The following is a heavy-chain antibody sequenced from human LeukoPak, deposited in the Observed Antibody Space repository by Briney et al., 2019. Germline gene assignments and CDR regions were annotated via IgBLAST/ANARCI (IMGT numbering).Heavy chain of an antibody. D-gene: IGHD3-22*01. Sequence: ASVKVSCKASGYTFTSYDINWVRQATGQGLEWMGWMNPNSGNTGYAHKFQGRVTITRNTSISTAYMELSSLRSEDTAVYYCARGGWDSSGYYIVADYWGQGTLVTVSS. CDR2: MNPNSGNT. J-gene: IGHJ4*02. CDR3: ARGGWDSSGYYIVADY. V-gene: IGHV1-8*03. CDR1: GYTFTSYD.